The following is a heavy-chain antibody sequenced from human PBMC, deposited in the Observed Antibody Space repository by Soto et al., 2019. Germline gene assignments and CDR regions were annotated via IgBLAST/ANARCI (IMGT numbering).Heavy chain of an antibody. CDR2: INPNSGGT. Sequence: ASVKVSCKASGYTFTGYYMHWVRQAPGQGLEWMGWINPNSGGTNYAQKFQGWVTMTRDTSISTAYMELSRLRSDDTAVYYCAREGSSYGDSLPYYYYYMDVWGKGTTVTVSS. D-gene: IGHD4-17*01. CDR1: GYTFTGYY. V-gene: IGHV1-2*04. J-gene: IGHJ6*03. CDR3: AREGSSYGDSLPYYYYYMDV.